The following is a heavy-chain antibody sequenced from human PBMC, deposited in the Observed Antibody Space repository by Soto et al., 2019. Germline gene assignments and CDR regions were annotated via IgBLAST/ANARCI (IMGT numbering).Heavy chain of an antibody. CDR3: ARTSCGRXVVPAAIRRYYYYGMDV. J-gene: IGHJ6*02. V-gene: IGHV2-70*01. D-gene: IGHD2-2*02. CDR2: IDWDDDK. CDR1: GFSLSTSGMC. Sequence: GSGPALVNPTQTLTLTCTFSGFSLSTSGMCVSWIRQPPGKALEWLALIDWDDDKYYSTSLKTRLTISKDTSKNQVVLTMTNMDPVDTATYYCARTSCGRXVVPAAIRRYYYYGMDVWGQGTTVTVSS.